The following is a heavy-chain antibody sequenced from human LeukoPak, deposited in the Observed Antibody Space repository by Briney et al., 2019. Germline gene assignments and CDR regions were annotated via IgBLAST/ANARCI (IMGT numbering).Heavy chain of an antibody. CDR3: ATAFGVVSPSAFDI. CDR2: INPSGGST. J-gene: IGHJ3*02. V-gene: IGHV1-46*01. D-gene: IGHD3-3*01. Sequence: ASVKVSCKASGYTFTSYYMHWVRQAPGQGLEWMGIINPSGGSTSYAQKFQGRVTMTEDTSTDTAYMELSSLRSEDTAVYYCATAFGVVSPSAFDIWGQGTMVTVSS. CDR1: GYTFTSYY.